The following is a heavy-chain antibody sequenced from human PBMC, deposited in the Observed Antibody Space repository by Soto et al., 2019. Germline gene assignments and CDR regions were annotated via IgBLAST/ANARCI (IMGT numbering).Heavy chain of an antibody. CDR2: INHSGST. CDR3: ARPRLHFYNIVVVFAYYDMDV. V-gene: IGHV4-34*01. CDR1: GGSFSGYY. J-gene: IGHJ6*02. D-gene: IGHD2-2*01. Sequence: SETLSLTCAVYGGSFSGYYWSWIRQPPGKGLEWIGEINHSGSTNNNPSLKSRVTISVDTSKNQFSLKLSFVTAAGTAVYYSARPRLHFYNIVVVFAYYDMDVWGQGTTVTASS.